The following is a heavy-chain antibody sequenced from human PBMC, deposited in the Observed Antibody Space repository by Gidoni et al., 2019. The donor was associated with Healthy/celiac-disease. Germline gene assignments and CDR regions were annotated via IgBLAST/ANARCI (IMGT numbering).Heavy chain of an antibody. J-gene: IGHJ1*01. V-gene: IGHV3-30*04. CDR3: ARGRNPATYYYDSRRRGEYFQH. D-gene: IGHD3-22*01. CDR1: GFTFSSYA. CDR2: ISYDGSNK. Sequence: QVQLVESGGGVVQPGRSLRLSCAASGFTFSSYAMHWFRQAPGKGLEWVAVISYDGSNKYYADSVKGRFTISRDNSKNTLYLQMNSLRAEDTAVYYCARGRNPATYYYDSRRRGEYFQHWGQGTLVTVSS.